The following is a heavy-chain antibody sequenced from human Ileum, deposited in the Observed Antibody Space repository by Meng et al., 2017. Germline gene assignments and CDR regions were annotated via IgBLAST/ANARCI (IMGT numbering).Heavy chain of an antibody. CDR3: ARGGPWFDP. CDR2: INHSGST. V-gene: IGHV4-34*01. CDR1: GGSFSGYY. J-gene: IGHJ5*02. Sequence: QVQLQQWGAGLLKPSDAIALTCAVYGGSFSGYYWSWIRQPPGKGLEWIGEINHSGSTNYNPSLKSRVTISVDTSKNQFSLKLSSVTAADTAVYYCARGGPWFDPWGQGTLVTVSS.